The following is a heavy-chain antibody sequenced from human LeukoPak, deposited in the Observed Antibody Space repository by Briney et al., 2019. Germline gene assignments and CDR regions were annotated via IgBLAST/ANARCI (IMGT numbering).Heavy chain of an antibody. CDR2: ISGSGGST. J-gene: IGHJ4*02. CDR3: AKGREVATVTTFDY. Sequence: GGSLRLSCAASGFTFSNSVMGWVRQAPGKGLEWVSAISGSGGSTYYADSVKGRFTISRDNSKNTLYLQMNSLRAEDTAVYYCAKGREVATVTTFDYWGQGTLVTVSS. V-gene: IGHV3-23*01. CDR1: GFTFSNSV. D-gene: IGHD4-17*01.